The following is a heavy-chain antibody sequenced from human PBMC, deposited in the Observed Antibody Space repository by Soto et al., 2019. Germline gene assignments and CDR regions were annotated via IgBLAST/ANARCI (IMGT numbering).Heavy chain of an antibody. CDR2: IVVGSGNT. J-gene: IGHJ3*02. CDR3: AALDSSGYYYEAFDI. CDR1: GFTFTSSS. Sequence: SVKVSCKASGFTFTSSSVQWVRQARGQRLEWIGWIVVGSGNTNYAQKFQERVTITRDMSTSTAYMELSSLRSEDTAVYYCAALDSSGYYYEAFDIWGQGTMVTVS. D-gene: IGHD3-22*01. V-gene: IGHV1-58*01.